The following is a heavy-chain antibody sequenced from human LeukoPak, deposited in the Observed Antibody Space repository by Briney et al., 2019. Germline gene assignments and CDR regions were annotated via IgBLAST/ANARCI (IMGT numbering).Heavy chain of an antibody. D-gene: IGHD5-18*01. Sequence: GASVRVSCKASGYTFTSYGISWVRQAPRQGLEWMGWISAYNGNTNYAQKLQGRVTMTTDTSTSTAYMELRSLRSDDTAVYYCARHVYGYDAFDIWGQGTMVTVSS. J-gene: IGHJ3*02. CDR2: ISAYNGNT. V-gene: IGHV1-18*01. CDR3: ARHVYGYDAFDI. CDR1: GYTFTSYG.